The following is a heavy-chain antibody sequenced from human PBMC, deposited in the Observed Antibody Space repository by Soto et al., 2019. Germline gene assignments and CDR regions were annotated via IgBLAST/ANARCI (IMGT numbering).Heavy chain of an antibody. CDR3: TRGGAMGPNDY. CDR1: GFNFGDSA. J-gene: IGHJ4*02. Sequence: EVQLVESGGGLVQPGGSLKLSCAASGFNFGDSAMHWVRQASGKGLEWVARIRSKANTYVTAYAESVRGRFTISREDSKITTYLQMNGLKGADPAMYYCTRGGAMGPNDYWRQGTLVTVSS. CDR2: IRSKANTYVT. D-gene: IGHD3-16*01. V-gene: IGHV3-73*02.